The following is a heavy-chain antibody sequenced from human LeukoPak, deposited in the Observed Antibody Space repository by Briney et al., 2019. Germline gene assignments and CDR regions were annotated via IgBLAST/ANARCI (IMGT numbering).Heavy chain of an antibody. V-gene: IGHV3-66*02. CDR1: GFTVSSNY. Sequence: GGSLRLSCAASGFTVSSNYMSWVRQAPGKGLEWVSVIYSGDSTYYADSVKGRFTISRDNSKNTLYLQMNRLRAEDTAVYYCARDGRSGSYSDFDYWGQGTLVTVSS. D-gene: IGHD1-26*01. J-gene: IGHJ4*02. CDR2: IYSGDST. CDR3: ARDGRSGSYSDFDY.